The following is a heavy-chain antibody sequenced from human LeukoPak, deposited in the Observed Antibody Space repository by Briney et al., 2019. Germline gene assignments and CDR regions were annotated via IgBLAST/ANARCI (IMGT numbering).Heavy chain of an antibody. Sequence: SEALSLACTVSGGSISSGDYYWSWIRQPPGKGLEWIGYIYYSGSTYYNPSLKSRVTISVDTSKNQFSLKLSSVTAADTAVYYCARGWFGEFLSNYYGMDVWGQGTTVTASS. CDR1: GGSISSGDYY. J-gene: IGHJ6*02. V-gene: IGHV4-30-4*01. CDR2: IYYSGST. D-gene: IGHD3-10*01. CDR3: ARGWFGEFLSNYYGMDV.